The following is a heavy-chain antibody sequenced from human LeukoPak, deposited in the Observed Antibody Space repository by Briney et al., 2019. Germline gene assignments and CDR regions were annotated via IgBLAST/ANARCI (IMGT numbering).Heavy chain of an antibody. CDR1: GFTFNNYW. CDR2: IKQDGSEK. J-gene: IGHJ4*02. D-gene: IGHD3-16*01. Sequence: GGSLRLSCAASGFTFNNYWMSWVRQAPGKGLEWVANIKQDGSEKYYVDSVKGRFTISRDNAKNSLYLQMNSLRAEDTAVYYCARRGGYFDYWGQGTLVTVSS. V-gene: IGHV3-7*01. CDR3: ARRGGYFDY.